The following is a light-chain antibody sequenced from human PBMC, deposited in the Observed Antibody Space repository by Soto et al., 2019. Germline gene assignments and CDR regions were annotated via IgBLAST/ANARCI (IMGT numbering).Light chain of an antibody. V-gene: IGKV3-15*01. J-gene: IGKJ2*01. CDR3: QQYNDWPYT. CDR1: QSVSSN. Sequence: EIVMTQSPATLSVTPGERATLSCRASQSVSSNLAWFQQKPGQAPRLLINGASTRANAIPPRFSGSGSGTEFTLTISSLQSEDFAVYYCQQYNDWPYTFGQGTNLEIK. CDR2: GAS.